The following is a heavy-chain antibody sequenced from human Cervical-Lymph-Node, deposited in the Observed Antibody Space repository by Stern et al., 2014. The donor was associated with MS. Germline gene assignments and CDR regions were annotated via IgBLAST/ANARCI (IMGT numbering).Heavy chain of an antibody. CDR3: AKDQSESPGYYFDY. J-gene: IGHJ4*02. V-gene: IGHV3-23*04. Sequence: VQLVESGGGLVQPWTSLRLSCAASGFTFSSYAMSWVRQAPGQGLEWVSAISGAGGSTYYADSVKGRFTISRENSKNTLYLQINSLRAEDTAVYYCAKDQSESPGYYFDYWGQGTLVTVSS. CDR1: GFTFSSYA. CDR2: ISGAGGST.